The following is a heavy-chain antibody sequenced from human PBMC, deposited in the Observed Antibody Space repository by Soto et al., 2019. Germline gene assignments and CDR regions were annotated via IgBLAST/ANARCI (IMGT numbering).Heavy chain of an antibody. D-gene: IGHD2-21*01. J-gene: IGHJ4*02. CDR3: TRGGDAYKNGH. Sequence: QVQLQESGPGLVKPSETLSLTCTVPGGSVSIGTYYWSWIRQPPGKGLEWIGFIHYSGSTNYNPSLKSXVTXSXDTSKNQFPLKLTSVNAADTAVYYCTRGGDAYKNGHWGQGTLVTVSS. V-gene: IGHV4-61*01. CDR1: GGSVSIGTYY. CDR2: IHYSGST.